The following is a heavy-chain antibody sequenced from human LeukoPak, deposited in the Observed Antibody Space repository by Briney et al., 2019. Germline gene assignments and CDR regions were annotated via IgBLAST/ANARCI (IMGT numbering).Heavy chain of an antibody. CDR1: GGTVSSYA. V-gene: IGHV1-69*13. D-gene: IGHD5-24*01. CDR3: ARDIDGYNPRNPYDAFDI. J-gene: IGHJ3*02. Sequence: AASEKVSCKASGGTVSSYAISWVRQAPGQGLEWMGGIIPIFGTANYAQKFQGRVTITADESTSTAYMELSSLRSEDTAVYYCARDIDGYNPRNPYDAFDIWGQGTMVTVSS. CDR2: IIPIFGTA.